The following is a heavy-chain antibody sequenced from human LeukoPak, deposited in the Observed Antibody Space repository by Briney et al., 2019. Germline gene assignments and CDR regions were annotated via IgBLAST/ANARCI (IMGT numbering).Heavy chain of an antibody. V-gene: IGHV3-30*04. CDR3: ARDLVGLRLES. Sequence: TGGSLRLSCAASGFIFRNYAIHGGRDAPGRGLECVAVVSSGGSKKSYADSVKGRFTISRDNSKNSLYLQMNSLRAEDTAVYYCARDLVGLRLESWGEGTLVTVSS. CDR1: GFIFRNYA. CDR2: VSSGGSKK. J-gene: IGHJ4*02. D-gene: IGHD2-15*01.